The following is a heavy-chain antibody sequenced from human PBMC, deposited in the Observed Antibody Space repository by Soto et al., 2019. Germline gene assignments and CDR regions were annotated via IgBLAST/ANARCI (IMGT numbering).Heavy chain of an antibody. CDR3: AREIKTTAFKYYYYGMDV. CDR2: IKQDGSEK. D-gene: IGHD4-4*01. Sequence: LRLSCAASGFTFSSYWMNWGRQAPGKGLEWVANIKQDGSEKYYVDSVKGRFTISRDNAKNSLYLQMNSLRAEDTAVYYCAREIKTTAFKYYYYGMDVWGQGTTVTVSS. CDR1: GFTFSSYW. V-gene: IGHV3-7*01. J-gene: IGHJ6*02.